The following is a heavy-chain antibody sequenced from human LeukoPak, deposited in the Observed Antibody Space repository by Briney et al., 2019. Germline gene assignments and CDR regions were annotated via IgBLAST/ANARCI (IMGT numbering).Heavy chain of an antibody. CDR1: GFTFSSYG. CDR3: AKDGSRFGEFVRSYWYFDL. CDR2: ISYDGSNK. Sequence: PGRSLRLSCAASGFTFSSYGMHWVRQAPGKGLEWVAVISYDGSNKYYADSVKGRFTISRDNSKNTLYLQMNSLRAEDTAVYYCAKDGSRFGEFVRSYWYFDLWGRGTLVTVSS. D-gene: IGHD3-10*01. V-gene: IGHV3-30*18. J-gene: IGHJ2*01.